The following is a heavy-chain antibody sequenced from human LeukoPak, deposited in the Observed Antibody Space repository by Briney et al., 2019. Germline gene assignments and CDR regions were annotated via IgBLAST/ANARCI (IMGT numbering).Heavy chain of an antibody. Sequence: GGSLRLSCAASGFTFSSYWMHWVRQAPGKGLVWVSRINSDGSSTSYADSVKGRFTISRDNAKNTLYLQMNSLRAEDTAVYYCARGYCSGGSCPVSASLLRYYYYYMDVWGKGTTVTISS. D-gene: IGHD2-15*01. V-gene: IGHV3-74*01. CDR3: ARGYCSGGSCPVSASLLRYYYYYMDV. J-gene: IGHJ6*03. CDR2: INSDGSST. CDR1: GFTFSSYW.